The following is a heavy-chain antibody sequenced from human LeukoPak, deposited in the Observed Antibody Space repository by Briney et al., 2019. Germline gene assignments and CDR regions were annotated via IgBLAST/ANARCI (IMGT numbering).Heavy chain of an antibody. J-gene: IGHJ4*02. CDR1: GFTVSSNY. CDR2: IYSGGST. D-gene: IGHD1-1*01. CDR3: AKKGTNNYDSSTDY. Sequence: PGGSLRLSCAASGFTVSSNYMSWVRQAPGKGLEWVSVIYSGGSTYYADSVKGRFTISRDNSKNTLYLLMNSLRAEDTAVYYCAKKGTNNYDSSTDYWGQGTLVTVSS. V-gene: IGHV3-53*01.